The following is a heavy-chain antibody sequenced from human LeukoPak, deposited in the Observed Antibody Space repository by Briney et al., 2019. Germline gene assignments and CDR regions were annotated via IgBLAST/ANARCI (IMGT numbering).Heavy chain of an antibody. CDR2: IYTSGST. J-gene: IGHJ5*02. V-gene: IGHV4-61*02. D-gene: IGHD6-13*01. Sequence: PSETLSLTCTVSGGSISSGSYYWSWIRQPAGKGLEWIGRIYTSGSTNYNPSLKSRVTISVDTSKNQFSLKLSSVTAADTAVYYCARDEEVLSSSWFWFDPWGQGTLVTVSS. CDR3: ARDEEVLSSSWFWFDP. CDR1: GGSISSGSYY.